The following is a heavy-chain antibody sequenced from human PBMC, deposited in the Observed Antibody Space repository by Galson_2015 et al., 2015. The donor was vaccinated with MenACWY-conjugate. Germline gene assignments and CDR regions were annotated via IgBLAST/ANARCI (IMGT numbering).Heavy chain of an antibody. D-gene: IGHD3-22*01. CDR3: ARKNYDSSAYHH. Sequence: SETLSLTCTVSGGSISRSSYYWGWIRQPPGKGPEWIGSIYYTGTTFYNPSLKSRVTISIDTSKNQFSLKLSSVTAADTAMYYCARKNYDSSAYHHWGQGTLVTVSS. J-gene: IGHJ1*01. CDR1: GGSISRSSYY. V-gene: IGHV4-39*07. CDR2: IYYTGTT.